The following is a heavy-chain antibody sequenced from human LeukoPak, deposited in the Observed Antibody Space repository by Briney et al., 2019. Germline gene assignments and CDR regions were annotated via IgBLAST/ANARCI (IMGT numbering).Heavy chain of an antibody. D-gene: IGHD5-18*01. CDR1: GFTFSSYW. J-gene: IGHJ3*02. V-gene: IGHV3-74*01. Sequence: GGSLRLSCAASGFTFSSYWMHWVHQAPGKGLVWVSRINSDGSSTSYADSVKGRFTISRDNAKNTLYLQMNSLRAEDTAVYYCAGVGYSYGWDDAFDIWGQGTMVTVSS. CDR2: INSDGSST. CDR3: AGVGYSYGWDDAFDI.